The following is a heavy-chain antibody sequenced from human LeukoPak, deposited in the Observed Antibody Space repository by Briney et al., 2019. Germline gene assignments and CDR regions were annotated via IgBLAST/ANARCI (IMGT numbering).Heavy chain of an antibody. J-gene: IGHJ6*04. CDR1: GFTFSSYN. CDR3: AELGITMIGGV. CDR2: ISTSNNYI. Sequence: GGSLRLSCVVSGFTFSSYNMNWVRQAPGKGLEWVSSISTSNNYIYYADSVTGRFTISRDNAKNSLYLQMNSLRAEDTAVYYCAELGITMIGGVWGKGTTVTISS. V-gene: IGHV3-21*01. D-gene: IGHD3-10*02.